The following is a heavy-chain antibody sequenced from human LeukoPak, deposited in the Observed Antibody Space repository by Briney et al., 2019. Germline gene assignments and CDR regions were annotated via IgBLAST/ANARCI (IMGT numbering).Heavy chain of an antibody. CDR1: GGTFISYA. D-gene: IGHD4-23*01. CDR2: IIPILGIA. J-gene: IGHJ4*02. V-gene: IGHV1-69*04. Sequence: SVKVSCKASGGTFISYAISWVRQAPGQGLEWMGRIIPILGIANYAQKFQGRVTITADKSTSTAYMELSSLRSEDTAVYYCARDRSPYSIVTPPTGLDYWGQGTLVSVSS. CDR3: ARDRSPYSIVTPPTGLDY.